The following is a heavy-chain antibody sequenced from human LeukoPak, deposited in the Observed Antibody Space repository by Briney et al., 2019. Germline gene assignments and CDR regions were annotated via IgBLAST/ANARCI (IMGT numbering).Heavy chain of an antibody. J-gene: IGHJ4*02. V-gene: IGHV3-48*01. CDR1: GSTFSSYS. CDR2: IGTGSNTI. Sequence: GGSLRLSCEASGSTFSSYSINWVRQAPGKGLEWVSYIGTGSNTIYADSVKGRFTISRDNSKNTLYLQMNSLRAEDTAVYYCAKALGQGGAHFDYWGQGTLVTVSS. CDR3: AKALGQGGAHFDY. D-gene: IGHD7-27*01.